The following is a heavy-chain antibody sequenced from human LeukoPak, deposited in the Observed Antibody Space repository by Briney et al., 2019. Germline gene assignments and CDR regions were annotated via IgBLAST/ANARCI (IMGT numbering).Heavy chain of an antibody. D-gene: IGHD6-13*01. CDR1: GGSFSGYY. CDR3: ARGGAAQGLYHYYYYMGV. V-gene: IGHV4-34*01. CDR2: INHSGST. J-gene: IGHJ6*03. Sequence: PSETLSLTCAVYGGSFSGYYWSWIRQPPGKGLEWIGEINHSGSTNYNPSLKSRVTISVDTSKNQFSLKLSSVTAADTAVYYCARGGAAQGLYHYYYYMGVWGKGTTVTVSS.